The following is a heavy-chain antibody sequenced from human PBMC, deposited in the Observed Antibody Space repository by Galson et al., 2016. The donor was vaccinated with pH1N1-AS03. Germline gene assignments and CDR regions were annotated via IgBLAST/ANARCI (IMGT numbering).Heavy chain of an antibody. V-gene: IGHV3-33*01. CDR2: NRYYGSSE. Sequence: SLRLSCAAPGFTLRTYDMHWVRQAPGKGLEWVGINRYYGSSEYYGDSVKGRISISRDNSQNTISLQMNSLRVEDTAVYYCVRGSGYYFDSWGQGTLVIVSS. CDR1: GFTLRTYD. CDR3: VRGSGYYFDS. D-gene: IGHD3-3*01. J-gene: IGHJ4*02.